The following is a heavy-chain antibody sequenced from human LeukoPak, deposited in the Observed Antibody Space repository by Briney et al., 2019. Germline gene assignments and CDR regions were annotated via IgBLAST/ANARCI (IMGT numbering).Heavy chain of an antibody. CDR3: ARGHRVFSGWYPEYFQH. Sequence: SETLSLTCAVYGGSFSGYHWSWIRQPPGKGLEWIGEINHSGSTNYNPSLKSRVTISVDTSKNQFSLKLSSVTAADTAVYYCARGHRVFSGWYPEYFQHWGQGTLVTVSS. D-gene: IGHD6-19*01. CDR1: GGSFSGYH. V-gene: IGHV4-34*01. J-gene: IGHJ1*01. CDR2: INHSGST.